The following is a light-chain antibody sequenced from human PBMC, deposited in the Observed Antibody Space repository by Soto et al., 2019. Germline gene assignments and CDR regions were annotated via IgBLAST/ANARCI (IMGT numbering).Light chain of an antibody. CDR1: SSDVGAYNY. CDR2: DVS. CDR3: SSYTAISTVV. J-gene: IGLJ2*01. V-gene: IGLV2-14*03. Sequence: QSALTQPACVSGSPGQSITISCTGTSSDVGAYNYVSWYQHYPGKAPKLMIYDVSNRPSGVSNRFSGSKSGNTASLTISGLQAEDEADYYCSSYTAISTVVFGGGTKLTV.